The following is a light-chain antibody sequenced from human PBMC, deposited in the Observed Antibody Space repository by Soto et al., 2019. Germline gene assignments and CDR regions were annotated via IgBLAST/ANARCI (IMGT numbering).Light chain of an antibody. V-gene: IGKV1-39*01. CDR1: ENIANY. CDR3: QQSYSTPRFS. Sequence: DMEMVQSPSSLSASVGDRVTLTCRASENIANYLNWYQQKPGRAPKLLIYASSTLHSGVPSRFSGHGYGTDFTRTINDLQPDDVAVYFCQQSYSTPRFSFGPGT. J-gene: IGKJ3*01. CDR2: ASS.